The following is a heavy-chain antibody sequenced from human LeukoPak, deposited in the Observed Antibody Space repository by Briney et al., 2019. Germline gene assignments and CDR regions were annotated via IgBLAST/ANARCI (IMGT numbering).Heavy chain of an antibody. V-gene: IGHV4-61*08. J-gene: IGHJ4*02. CDR1: GASVGSAGYY. CDR3: ARTQSQSGSYRYYFGY. CDR2: TYYISNT. Sequence: SETLSLTCTVSGASVGSAGYYWSWIRQPPGGGLEWIGYTYYISNTNYNPSLKSRVTMSVDPSKNQFSLKLNSVTAADTAVYYCARTQSQSGSYRYYFGYWGRGTLVTVSS. D-gene: IGHD1-26*01.